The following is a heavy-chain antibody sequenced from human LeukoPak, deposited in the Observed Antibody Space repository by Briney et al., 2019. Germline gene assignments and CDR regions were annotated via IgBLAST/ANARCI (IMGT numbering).Heavy chain of an antibody. CDR3: ARADSSSWFSSRYYFDY. Sequence: GSVKVSCKASGYTFTSYYMHWVRQAPGQGLEWMGWINPNSGGTNYAQKFQGRVTMTRDTSISTAYMELSRLRSDDTAVYYCARADSSSWFSSRYYFDYWGQGTLVTVSS. CDR2: INPNSGGT. D-gene: IGHD6-13*01. V-gene: IGHV1-2*02. J-gene: IGHJ4*02. CDR1: GYTFTSYY.